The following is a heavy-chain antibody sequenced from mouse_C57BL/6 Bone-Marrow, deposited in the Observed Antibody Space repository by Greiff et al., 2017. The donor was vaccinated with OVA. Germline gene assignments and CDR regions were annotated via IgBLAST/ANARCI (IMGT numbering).Heavy chain of an antibody. J-gene: IGHJ1*03. V-gene: IGHV1-69*01. CDR2: IAPSDSYT. CDR1: GYTFTSYW. D-gene: IGHD1-1*01. CDR3: GYGSSYDWYFEV. Sequence: QVQLQQPGAELVMPGASVKLSCKASGYTFTSYWMPWVKQRPGQGLEWIGEIAPSDSYTNYNQKFKGKSTLTLDKSSSTAYMQLSSLTSEDAAVYYCGYGSSYDWYFEVWGTGTTVTVSS.